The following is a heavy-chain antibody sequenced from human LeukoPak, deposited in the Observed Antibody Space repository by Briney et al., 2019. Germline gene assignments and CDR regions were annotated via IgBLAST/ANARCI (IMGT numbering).Heavy chain of an antibody. V-gene: IGHV3-53*01. D-gene: IGHD4/OR15-4a*01. CDR1: GFTVSSNS. Sequence: GGSLRLSCTVSGFTVSSNSMSWVRQAPGKGLEWVSFIYSDNSHYSDSVKGRFTISRDNSKNTLYLQMNSLRAEDTAVYYCARRAGAYSHPYDYWGQGTLVTVSS. CDR2: IYSDNS. J-gene: IGHJ4*02. CDR3: ARRAGAYSHPYDY.